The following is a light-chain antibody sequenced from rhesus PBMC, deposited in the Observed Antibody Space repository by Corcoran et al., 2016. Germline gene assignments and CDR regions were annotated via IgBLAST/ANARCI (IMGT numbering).Light chain of an antibody. CDR3: QRYNSYPWT. Sequence: DIQMTQSPSSLSASVGDTVTITCRASQGISSDLNWFQQKPGKAPKLLIYAATTLQSGVPSRFSGSGSGTDFTLPISSLQPEDFATYYCQRYNSYPWTFGQGTKVEIK. CDR1: QGISSD. CDR2: AAT. J-gene: IGKJ1*01. V-gene: IGKV1-28*02.